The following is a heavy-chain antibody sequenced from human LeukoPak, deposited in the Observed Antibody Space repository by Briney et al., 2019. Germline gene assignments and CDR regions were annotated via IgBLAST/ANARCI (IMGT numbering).Heavy chain of an antibody. Sequence: PSETLSLTCTVSGGSISSTIYYWAWIRQPPGKGLEWIGSFSYSWNTFYNSSLTSRVSISEDTSKNQFSLKLTSVTAADTAVYYCARPPLLWGQGTLVTVSS. J-gene: IGHJ4*02. D-gene: IGHD2-21*01. CDR1: GGSISSTIYY. CDR2: FSYSWNT. CDR3: ARPPLL. V-gene: IGHV4-39*01.